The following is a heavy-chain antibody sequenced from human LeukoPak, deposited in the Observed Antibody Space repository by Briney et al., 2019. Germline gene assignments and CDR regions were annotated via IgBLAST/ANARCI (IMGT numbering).Heavy chain of an antibody. CDR3: ARHPTALVSYGFDP. D-gene: IGHD5-18*01. Sequence: GGSLRLSCAASGFTFSSYWMSWVRQAPGKGLEWVANIKQDGSEKYYVDSVKGRFTISRDNAKNSLCLQMNSLRAEDTAVYYCARHPTALVSYGFDPWGQGTLVTVSS. J-gene: IGHJ5*02. CDR1: GFTFSSYW. CDR2: IKQDGSEK. V-gene: IGHV3-7*01.